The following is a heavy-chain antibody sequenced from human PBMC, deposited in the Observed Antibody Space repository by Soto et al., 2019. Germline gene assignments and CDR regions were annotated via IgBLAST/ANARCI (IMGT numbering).Heavy chain of an antibody. V-gene: IGHV1-18*01. CDR3: ARDAPPFGY. CDR1: GYTFTSYG. J-gene: IGHJ4*02. D-gene: IGHD3-10*01. Sequence: QVQLVQSGAEVKKPGASVKVSCKASGYTFTSYGISWVRQAPGQGLEGMGWINAYNGNTNDAQKVQGRVTMTTDTSTSNAYMESRSLRSADTAVYYCARDAPPFGYWGQGTLVTVSS. CDR2: INAYNGNT.